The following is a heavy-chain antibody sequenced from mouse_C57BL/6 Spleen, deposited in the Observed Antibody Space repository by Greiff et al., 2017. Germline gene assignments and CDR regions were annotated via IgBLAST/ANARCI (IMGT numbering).Heavy chain of an antibody. D-gene: IGHD2-3*01. J-gene: IGHJ2*01. Sequence: EVQLQQSGPELVKPGDSVKISCKASGYSFTGYFMNWVMQSHGKSLEWIGRINPYNGATFYNQKFKGKATLTVDKSSSTVHMELRSLTSEDSAVYYCAREGDGYYLFDYWGQGTTLTVSS. CDR1: GYSFTGYF. CDR3: AREGDGYYLFDY. V-gene: IGHV1-20*01. CDR2: INPYNGAT.